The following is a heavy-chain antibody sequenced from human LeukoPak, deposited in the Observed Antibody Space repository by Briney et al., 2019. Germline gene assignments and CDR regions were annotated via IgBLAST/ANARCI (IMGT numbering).Heavy chain of an antibody. CDR3: ARDYDFWSGTRRDAFDI. D-gene: IGHD3-3*01. CDR1: GGSISSGDYY. V-gene: IGHV4-30-4*08. J-gene: IGHJ3*02. CDR2: IYYSGST. Sequence: TSETLSLTCTVSGGSISSGDYYWSWIRQPPGKGLEWIGYIYYSGSTYYNPSLKSRVTISVDTSKNQFSLKLSSVTAADTAVYYCARDYDFWSGTRRDAFDIWGQGTMVTVSS.